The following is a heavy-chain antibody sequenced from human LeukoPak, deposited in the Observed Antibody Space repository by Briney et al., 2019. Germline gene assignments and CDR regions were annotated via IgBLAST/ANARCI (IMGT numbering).Heavy chain of an antibody. CDR1: GFTFSNFA. CDR3: TKRVKYGGTWDHFAD. V-gene: IGHV3-23*01. D-gene: IGHD1-26*01. CDR2: ITGYGAT. Sequence: TGGSLRLSCAASGFTFSNFAMMWVRQAPGTGLQWVSTITGYGATFYADSVRGRFTIFRDTSMNTLFLQMNSLRVEDTALYYCTKRVKYGGTWDHFADWGQGTLVTVSS. J-gene: IGHJ4*02.